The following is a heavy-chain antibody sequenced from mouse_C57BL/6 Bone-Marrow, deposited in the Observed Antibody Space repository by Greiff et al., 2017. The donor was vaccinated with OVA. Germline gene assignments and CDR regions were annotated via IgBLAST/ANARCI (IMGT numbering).Heavy chain of an antibody. J-gene: IGHJ4*01. CDR1: GFTFSDYG. CDR2: ISNLAYSI. V-gene: IGHV5-15*01. Sequence: EVKLMESGGGLVQPGGSLKLSCAASGFTFSDYGMAWVRQAPRKGPEWVAFISNLAYSIYYADTVTGRFTISRENAKNTLYLEMSSLRSEDTAMYYCARDYYDYPYAMDYWGQGTSVTVSS. D-gene: IGHD2-4*01. CDR3: ARDYYDYPYAMDY.